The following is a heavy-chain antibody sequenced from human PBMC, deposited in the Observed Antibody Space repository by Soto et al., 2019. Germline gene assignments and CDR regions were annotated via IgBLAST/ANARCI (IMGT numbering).Heavy chain of an antibody. J-gene: IGHJ4*02. CDR1: GGSISSSSYY. Sequence: QLQLQESGPGLVKPSETLSLTCTVSGGSISSSSYYWGWIRQPPGKGLEWIGSIYYSGSTYYNPSLKSRVTISVDTSKNQFSLKLSSVPAAATAVYDCARHSGPHNDYGDYLDYWGQGTLVTVSS. V-gene: IGHV4-39*01. CDR3: ARHSGPHNDYGDYLDY. D-gene: IGHD4-17*01. CDR2: IYYSGST.